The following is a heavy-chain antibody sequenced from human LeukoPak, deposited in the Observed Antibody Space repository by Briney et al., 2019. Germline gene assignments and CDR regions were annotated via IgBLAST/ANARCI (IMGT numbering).Heavy chain of an antibody. V-gene: IGHV1-69*04. CDR1: GYTFTGYY. D-gene: IGHD5-18*01. CDR3: ARATGPDTATDRRFDY. Sequence: SVKVSCKASGYTFTGYYMHWVRQAPGQGLEWMGRIIPILGIANYAQKFQGRVTITADKSTSTAYMELSSLRSEDTAVYYCARATGPDTATDRRFDYWGQGTLVTVSS. J-gene: IGHJ4*02. CDR2: IIPILGIA.